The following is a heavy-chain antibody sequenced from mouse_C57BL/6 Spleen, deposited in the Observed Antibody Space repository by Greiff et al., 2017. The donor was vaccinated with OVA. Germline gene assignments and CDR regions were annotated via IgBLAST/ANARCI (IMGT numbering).Heavy chain of an antibody. Sequence: DVKLVESGGGLVQPGGSLSLSCAASGFTFTDYYMSWVRQPPGKALEWLGFIRNKANGYTTEYSASVKGRFTISRDNSQSILYLQMNALRAEDSATYYCARSSLFYFDYWGQGTTLTVSS. J-gene: IGHJ2*01. CDR2: IRNKANGYTT. CDR3: ARSSLFYFDY. D-gene: IGHD2-3*01. CDR1: GFTFTDYY. V-gene: IGHV7-3*01.